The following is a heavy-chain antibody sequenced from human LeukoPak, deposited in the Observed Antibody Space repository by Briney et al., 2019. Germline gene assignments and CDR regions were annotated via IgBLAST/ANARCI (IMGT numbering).Heavy chain of an antibody. J-gene: IGHJ4*02. V-gene: IGHV3-74*01. CDR2: IKVDGSST. CDR1: GFTFSSYW. Sequence: GGSLTLSCAASGFTFSSYWMHWVRQPPGQGRVWVSRIKVDGSSTTYADSVKGRFTISRDNAKETVYLQMNSLRAEDTAVYYCARGVPDNSYLSFWGQGTLVTVSS. CDR3: ARGVPDNSYLSF. D-gene: IGHD5-18*01.